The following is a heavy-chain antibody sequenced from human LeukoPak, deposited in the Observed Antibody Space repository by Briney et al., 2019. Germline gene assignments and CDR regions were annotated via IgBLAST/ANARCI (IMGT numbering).Heavy chain of an antibody. D-gene: IGHD3-10*01. CDR2: IYYSGST. J-gene: IGHJ4*02. CDR1: GFTFSSYW. CDR3: ARASPLWFGESRFDY. Sequence: AGGSLRLSCAASGFTFSSYWMHWIRQPPGKGLEWIGSIYYSGSTYYNPSLKSRVTISVDTSKNQFSLKLSSVTAADTAVYYCARASPLWFGESRFDYWGQGTLVTVSS. V-gene: IGHV4-39*07.